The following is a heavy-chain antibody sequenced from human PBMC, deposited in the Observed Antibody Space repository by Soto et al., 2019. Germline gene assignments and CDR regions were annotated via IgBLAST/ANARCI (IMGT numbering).Heavy chain of an antibody. D-gene: IGHD3-10*01. CDR1: GFTFSNSW. V-gene: IGHV3-74*01. J-gene: IGHJ4*02. CDR3: VKESAGSGSV. CDR2: IKGDGSSA. Sequence: EVQLVESGGGSFQPVGSLRLSCAASGFTFSNSWMIWVRQAPGKGLVWVSRIKGDGSSATYADSVKGRFTISRDNAKNTLYLQMNSLRVEDTAVYYCVKESAGSGSVWGQGTLVTVSS.